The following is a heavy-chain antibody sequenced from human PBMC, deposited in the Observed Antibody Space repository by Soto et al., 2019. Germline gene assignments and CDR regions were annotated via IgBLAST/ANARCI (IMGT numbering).Heavy chain of an antibody. Sequence: SETLSLTCAVSGGSISSGDYSWSWIRQPPGKGLEWIGYIYHSGSTYYNPSLKSRVTISVDRSKNQFSLKLSSVTAADTAVYYCARAASYCSGGSCTGGYFDYWGQGTLVTVSS. CDR2: IYHSGST. D-gene: IGHD2-15*01. J-gene: IGHJ4*02. CDR3: ARAASYCSGGSCTGGYFDY. CDR1: GGSISSGDYS. V-gene: IGHV4-30-2*01.